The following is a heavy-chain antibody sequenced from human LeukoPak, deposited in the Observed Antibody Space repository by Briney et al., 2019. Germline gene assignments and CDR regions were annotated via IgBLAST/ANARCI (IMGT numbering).Heavy chain of an antibody. V-gene: IGHV1-69*06. CDR3: ARLSSGYYNYFDY. Sequence: SVKVSCKASGRTFSSYAISWVRQAPGQGLEWMGRIIPIFGTANYAQKFQGRVTITADKSTSTAYMELSSLRSEDTAVYYCARLSSGYYNYFDYWGQGTLVTVSS. J-gene: IGHJ4*02. CDR1: GRTFSSYA. D-gene: IGHD3-22*01. CDR2: IIPIFGTA.